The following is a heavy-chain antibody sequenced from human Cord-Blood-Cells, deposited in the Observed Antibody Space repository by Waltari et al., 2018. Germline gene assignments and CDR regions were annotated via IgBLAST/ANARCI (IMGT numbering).Heavy chain of an antibody. CDR2: ISAYNGNT. J-gene: IGHJ5*02. V-gene: IGHV1-18*04. CDR1: GYTFTSYG. CDR3: ARDDCSSTSCPHNWFDP. D-gene: IGHD2-2*01. Sequence: QVQLVQSGAEVKKPGASVKVSCKASGYTFTSYGISWVRQAPGQGLEWMGWISAYNGNTNNAQKRQGRDTMTTDTSTSTAYMELRSLRSDDTAVYYCARDDCSSTSCPHNWFDPWGQGTLVTVSS.